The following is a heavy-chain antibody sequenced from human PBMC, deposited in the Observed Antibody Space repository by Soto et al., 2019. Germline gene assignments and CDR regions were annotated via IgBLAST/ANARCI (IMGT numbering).Heavy chain of an antibody. V-gene: IGHV3-30*03. Sequence: QVQLVESGGGVVQPGRSLRLSCAASGFTFSSYAMHWVRQAPGKGLEGVAVISYDGSNKYYADSVKGRFTISRDNSKNTLDLQMNSLRAEDAAGYYGAAPGTSSWPYWGQGTLVIVSS. CDR1: GFTFSSYA. CDR3: AAPGTSSWPY. CDR2: ISYDGSNK. J-gene: IGHJ4*02. D-gene: IGHD6-13*01.